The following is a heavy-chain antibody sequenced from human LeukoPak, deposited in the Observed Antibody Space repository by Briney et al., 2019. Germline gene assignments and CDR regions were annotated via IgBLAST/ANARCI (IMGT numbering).Heavy chain of an antibody. D-gene: IGHD3-22*01. J-gene: IGHJ4*02. CDR1: GYTFTGYF. V-gene: IGHV1-2*02. CDR2: INPNSGDA. CDR3: ARPPQYYYDSSGYFFDY. Sequence: ASVKVSCKASGYTFTGYFMHWVRQAPGQGLEWMGWINPNSGDANYAQKFQGRVTMTRDTSISTAYMELSRLRSDDTAVYYCARPPQYYYDSSGYFFDYWGQGTLVTVSS.